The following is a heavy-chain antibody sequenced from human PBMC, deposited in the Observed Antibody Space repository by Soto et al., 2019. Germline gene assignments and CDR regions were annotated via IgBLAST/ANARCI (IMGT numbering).Heavy chain of an antibody. CDR1: GGSISSYY. D-gene: IGHD3-10*01. Sequence: PSETLSLTCTVSGGSISSYYWSWIRQPPGKGLEWIGYIYYSGSTNYNPSLKSRVTISVDTSKNQFSLKLSSVTAADTAVYYCARWGTVRGDYFDYWGQGTLVTVSS. CDR2: IYYSGST. CDR3: ARWGTVRGDYFDY. J-gene: IGHJ4*02. V-gene: IGHV4-59*01.